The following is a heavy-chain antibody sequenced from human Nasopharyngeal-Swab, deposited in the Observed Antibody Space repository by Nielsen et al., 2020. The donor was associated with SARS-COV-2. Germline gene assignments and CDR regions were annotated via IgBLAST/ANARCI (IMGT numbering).Heavy chain of an antibody. CDR1: GGSFSGYY. CDR2: INHSGST. J-gene: IGHJ4*02. V-gene: IGHV4-34*01. D-gene: IGHD1-26*01. CDR3: ARVLAYSGSYYFDY. Sequence: SETLSLTCAVYGGSFSGYYWSWIRQPPGKGLEWIGEINHSGSTNYNPSLKSRVTISVDTSKNQFSLKLSSVAAADTAVYYCARVLAYSGSYYFDYWGQGTLVTVSS.